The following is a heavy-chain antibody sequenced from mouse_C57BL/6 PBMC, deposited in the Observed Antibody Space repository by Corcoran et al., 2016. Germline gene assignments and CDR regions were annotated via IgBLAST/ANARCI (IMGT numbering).Heavy chain of an antibody. CDR1: GFSLSTSGMG. V-gene: IGHV8-12*01. J-gene: IGHJ1*03. Sequence: QVTLKESGPGILQSSQTLSLTCSFSGFSLSTSGMGVSWIRQPSGKGLEWLAHIYWDDDKRYNPSLKSRLTISKDTSRNQVFLKITSVDTADTATYYCARRYPLYYGSSYPWYFDVWGTGTTVTVSS. D-gene: IGHD1-1*01. CDR3: ARRYPLYYGSSYPWYFDV. CDR2: IYWDDDK.